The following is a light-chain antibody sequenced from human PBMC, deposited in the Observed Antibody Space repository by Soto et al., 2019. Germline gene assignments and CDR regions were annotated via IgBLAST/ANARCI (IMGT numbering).Light chain of an antibody. CDR2: HAS. CDR3: QHHSGYSPA. Sequence: DIQLTQSPSTLSASVGDRVTITCRASQSINTYLAWYQQKPGKAPNLLVYHASTLESGVPSRFRGSGSGTEFTLTINSLQPGDFATYYCQHHSGYSPAFGPGTKVDIK. CDR1: QSINTY. J-gene: IGKJ3*01. V-gene: IGKV1-5*01.